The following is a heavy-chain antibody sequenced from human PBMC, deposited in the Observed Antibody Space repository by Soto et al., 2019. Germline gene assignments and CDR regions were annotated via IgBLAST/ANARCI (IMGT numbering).Heavy chain of an antibody. CDR3: AKVVVGATSHSDFDS. CDR2: AAYSGGT. Sequence: SETLSLTWTVSGGSIANNNYFWGWVRQPPGKGLEWIGSAAYSGGTYKNPSLKSRVTVSVDTSKNQFSLKLTSVTAADTAVYYCAKVVVGATSHSDFDSWGQGTLVTVSS. D-gene: IGHD2-15*01. CDR1: GGSIANNNYF. J-gene: IGHJ4*02. V-gene: IGHV4-39*01.